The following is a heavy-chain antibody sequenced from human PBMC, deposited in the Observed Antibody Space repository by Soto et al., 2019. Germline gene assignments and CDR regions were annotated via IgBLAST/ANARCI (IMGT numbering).Heavy chain of an antibody. CDR2: ISSSSSYI. D-gene: IGHD3-22*01. CDR1: GFTFSSYS. J-gene: IGHJ4*02. CDR3: ARDGDDTFDY. V-gene: IGHV3-21*01. Sequence: EVQLVESGGGLVKPGGSLRLSCAASGFTFSSYSMNWVRQAPGKGLEWVSSISSSSSYIYYADSVKGRFTISRDNAKNSLYLQMSSLRAEDTAVYYCARDGDDTFDYWGQGTLVTVSS.